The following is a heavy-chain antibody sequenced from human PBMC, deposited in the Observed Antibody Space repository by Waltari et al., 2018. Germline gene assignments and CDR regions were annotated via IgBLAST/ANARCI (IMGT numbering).Heavy chain of an antibody. CDR3: AGGVGGSAGWYYYGMDV. Sequence: EVQLVESGGGLVKPGGSLRLSCAASGFTFRRYSMNWVRQAPGKGLEWVSWITRSSSYICYADTVKGRFTMSRDNAKNSLYLEMNSLRAEDTAVYYCAGGVGGSAGWYYYGMDVWGQGTTVTVSS. V-gene: IGHV3-21*01. CDR1: GFTFRRYS. D-gene: IGHD1-26*01. J-gene: IGHJ6*02. CDR2: ITRSSSYI.